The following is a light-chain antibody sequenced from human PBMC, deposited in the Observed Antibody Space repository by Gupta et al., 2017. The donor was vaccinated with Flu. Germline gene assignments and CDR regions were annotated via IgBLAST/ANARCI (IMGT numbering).Light chain of an antibody. CDR1: SSDVGSYNL. V-gene: IGLV2-23*01. CDR2: EGS. J-gene: IGLJ2*01. Sequence: QSALTQPASVSGSPGPSITISCTGTSSDVGSYNLVSWYQQHPGKAPKLMIYEGSKRPSGVSNRFSGSKSGNTASLTSSGLQAEDEADYDCCSYAGSSTSFGGGTKLTVL. CDR3: CSYAGSSTS.